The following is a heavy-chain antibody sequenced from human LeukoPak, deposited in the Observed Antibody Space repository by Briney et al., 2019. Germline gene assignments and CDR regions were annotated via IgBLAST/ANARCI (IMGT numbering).Heavy chain of an antibody. V-gene: IGHV4-39*07. CDR3: ARAARVGNGIAARPYAFDI. CDR1: GDSINSNPYS. J-gene: IGHJ3*02. Sequence: PSETLSLTCTVSGDSINSNPYSWAWIRQPPGKGLEWIGSIYYSGRSYYKVSLKSRVIISLDTPNNQFSLKVSSVTAADTAVYYCARAARVGNGIAARPYAFDIWGQGTMVTVSS. CDR2: IYYSGRS. D-gene: IGHD6-6*01.